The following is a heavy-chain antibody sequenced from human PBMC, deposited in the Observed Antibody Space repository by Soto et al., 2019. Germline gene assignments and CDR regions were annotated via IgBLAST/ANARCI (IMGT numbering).Heavy chain of an antibody. V-gene: IGHV3-23*01. CDR2: LLRSGSSA. CDR3: AKDAISGDGIWLMDS. D-gene: IGHD4-17*01. J-gene: IGHJ5*02. Sequence: RGSLILSCASSGFTFRNYAMTWARQAPGKGLEWVSSLLRSGSSAYYADSVRGRFTISSDTSANSLYLQMDNLRAEDTAIYYCAKDAISGDGIWLMDSWGQGTVVTVSS. CDR1: GFTFRNYA.